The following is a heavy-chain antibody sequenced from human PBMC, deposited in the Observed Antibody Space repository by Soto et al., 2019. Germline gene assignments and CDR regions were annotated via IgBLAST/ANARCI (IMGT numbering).Heavy chain of an antibody. J-gene: IGHJ6*02. CDR3: ARVQGTQQLAYYYYGMDV. CDR2: IWYDGSNK. D-gene: IGHD6-13*01. Sequence: GGSLRLSCAASGFTFSSYGMHWVRQAPGKGLEWVAVIWYDGSNKYYADSVKGRFTISRDNSKNTLYLQMNSLRAEDTAVYYCARVQGTQQLAYYYYGMDVWGQGTTVTVSS. CDR1: GFTFSSYG. V-gene: IGHV3-33*01.